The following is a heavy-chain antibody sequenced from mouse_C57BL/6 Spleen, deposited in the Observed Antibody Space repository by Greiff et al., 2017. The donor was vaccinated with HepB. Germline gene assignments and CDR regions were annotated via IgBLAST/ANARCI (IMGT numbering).Heavy chain of an antibody. J-gene: IGHJ4*01. D-gene: IGHD4-1*01. CDR3: DRSSNWDAMDY. V-gene: IGHV2-2*01. Sequence: VQVVESGPGLVQPSQSLSITCTVSGFSLTSYGVHWVRQSPGKGLEWLGVIWSGGSTDYNAAFISRLSISKDNSKSQVFFKMNSLQADDTAIYYCDRSSNWDAMDYWGQGTSVTVSS. CDR2: IWSGGST. CDR1: GFSLTSYG.